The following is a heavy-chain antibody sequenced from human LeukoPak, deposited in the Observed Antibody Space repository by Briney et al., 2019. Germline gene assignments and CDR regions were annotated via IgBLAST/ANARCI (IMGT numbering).Heavy chain of an antibody. CDR1: GFTVSSNY. CDR2: IYSGGST. V-gene: IGHV3-53*01. D-gene: IGHD2-2*01. J-gene: IGHJ4*02. CDR3: ARGFGYCSSTSCYQPFDY. Sequence: PGGSLRLSCAASGFTVSSNYMSWVRQAPGKGLEWVSVIYSGGSTYYADSVKGRFTISRDNSKNTLYLQMNSLRAEDTAVYYCARGFGYCSSTSCYQPFDYWGQGTLVTVSS.